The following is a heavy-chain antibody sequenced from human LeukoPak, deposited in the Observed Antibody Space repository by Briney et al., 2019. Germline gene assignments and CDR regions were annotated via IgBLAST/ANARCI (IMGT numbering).Heavy chain of an antibody. CDR1: GGSISSTNR. CDR2: IYHSGST. V-gene: IGHV4-4*02. J-gene: IGHJ4*02. CDR3: ARDRMGVRAFDY. Sequence: SETLSLTCAVSGGSISSTNRWSWVRQPPGKGLEWIGEIYHSGSTNYNPSLKSRVTISADKSKNQFSLKLTYVTAADTAVYYCARDRMGVRAFDYWGQGTLVTVSS. D-gene: IGHD3-10*01.